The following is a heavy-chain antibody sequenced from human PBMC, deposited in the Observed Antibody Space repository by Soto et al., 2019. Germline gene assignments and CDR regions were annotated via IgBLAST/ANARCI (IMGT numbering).Heavy chain of an antibody. Sequence: EVQLVESGGGLVKPGGSLRLSCAASGFTFSSYSMNWVRQAPGKGLEWVSSISSSSSYIYYADSVKGRFTISRDNAKNSLYLQMNSLRAEDTAVYYCVRDDSHRGIAAPMIDYWGQGTLVTVSS. J-gene: IGHJ4*02. V-gene: IGHV3-21*01. CDR2: ISSSSSYI. CDR3: VRDDSHRGIAAPMIDY. CDR1: GFTFSSYS. D-gene: IGHD6-13*01.